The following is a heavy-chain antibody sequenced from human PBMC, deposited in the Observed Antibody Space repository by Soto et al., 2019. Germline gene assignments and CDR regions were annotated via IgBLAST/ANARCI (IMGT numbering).Heavy chain of an antibody. Sequence: PGGSLRLSCAGSGFTLSTYAMNWVRQAPGKGLEWVSVISSSGSYTNYADSVRGRFTISRDISKNTLYLQMNSLRAEDTALYYCAKEWVPRDIVLVPAAVIFDYWGQGTLVTVSS. V-gene: IGHV3-23*01. D-gene: IGHD2-2*01. J-gene: IGHJ4*02. CDR2: ISSSGSYT. CDR1: GFTLSTYA. CDR3: AKEWVPRDIVLVPAAVIFDY.